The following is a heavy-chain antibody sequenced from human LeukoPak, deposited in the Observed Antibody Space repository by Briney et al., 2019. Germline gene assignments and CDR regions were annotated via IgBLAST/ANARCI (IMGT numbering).Heavy chain of an antibody. V-gene: IGHV3-48*01. Sequence: GGSLRLSCAASGFTFSSYSMNWVRQAPGKGLEWVSYISSSSSTIYYADSVKGRFTISRDNAKNSLYLQMNSLRAEDTAVYYCARDLGELISYGMDVWGQGTTVTVSS. J-gene: IGHJ6*02. CDR2: ISSSSSTI. D-gene: IGHD3-10*01. CDR1: GFTFSSYS. CDR3: ARDLGELISYGMDV.